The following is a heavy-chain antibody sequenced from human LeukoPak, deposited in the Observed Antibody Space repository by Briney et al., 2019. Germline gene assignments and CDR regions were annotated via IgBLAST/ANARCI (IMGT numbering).Heavy chain of an antibody. CDR1: GFTFSSYA. CDR2: ISGSGGST. D-gene: IGHD2-8*02. J-gene: IGHJ5*02. V-gene: IGHV3-23*01. CDR3: AEGVSSVVYALNWFDP. Sequence: GGSLRLSCAASGFTFSSYAMSWVRQAPGKGLEWVSAISGSGGSTYYADSVKGRFTISRDNSKNTLYLQMNSLRAEDTAVYYCAEGVSSVVYALNWFDPWGQGTLVTVSS.